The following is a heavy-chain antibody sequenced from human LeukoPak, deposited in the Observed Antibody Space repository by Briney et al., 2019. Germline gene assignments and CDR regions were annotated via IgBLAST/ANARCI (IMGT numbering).Heavy chain of an antibody. CDR3: ARRGYCGGDCYSDY. J-gene: IGHJ4*02. D-gene: IGHD2-21*01. Sequence: GESLKISCEGSGYSVATYWIGWVRQLPGKGLEWMGIIYPGDSDTRYSPSFQGQVTISADKSISTAFLQWSSRKASDNAMYYCARRGYCGGDCYSDYWGQGTLVTVSS. CDR2: IYPGDSDT. V-gene: IGHV5-51*01. CDR1: GYSVATYW.